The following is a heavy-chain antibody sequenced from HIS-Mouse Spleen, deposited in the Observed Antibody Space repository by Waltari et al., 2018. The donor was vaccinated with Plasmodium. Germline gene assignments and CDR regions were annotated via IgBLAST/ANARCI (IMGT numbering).Heavy chain of an antibody. V-gene: IGHV4-34*01. CDR1: GGSFSGYS. CDR3: ARLVVVASKDSY. CDR2: INHSGST. Sequence: QVQLQQWGAGLLKPSETLSLTCAVYGGSFSGYSWIWIRQPPGKGLEWIGEINHSGSTNYNPSLKSRVTISVDTSKNQFSLKLSSVTAADTAVYYCARLVVVASKDSYWGQGTLVTVSS. D-gene: IGHD2-15*01. J-gene: IGHJ4*02.